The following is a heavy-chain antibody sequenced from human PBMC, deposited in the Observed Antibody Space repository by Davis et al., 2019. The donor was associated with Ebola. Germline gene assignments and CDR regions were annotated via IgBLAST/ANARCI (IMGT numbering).Heavy chain of an antibody. CDR2: INTDGSST. V-gene: IGHV3-74*01. Sequence: HTGGSLRLSCAASGFTFSSYWMHWVRQAPGKGLVWVSRINTDGSSTSYADSVKGRFTISRDNAKNSLFLQMNSLRAEDTAVYYCARNSPGGEVDYWGQGTLVTVSS. CDR3: ARNSPGGEVDY. CDR1: GFTFSSYW. D-gene: IGHD4-23*01. J-gene: IGHJ4*02.